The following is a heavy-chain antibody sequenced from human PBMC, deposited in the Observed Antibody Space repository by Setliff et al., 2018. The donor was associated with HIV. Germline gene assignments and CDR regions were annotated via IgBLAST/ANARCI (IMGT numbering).Heavy chain of an antibody. CDR1: GGSISSYY. CDR2: IYYSGST. D-gene: IGHD4-17*01. CDR3: AGDYAGSGRPFDY. V-gene: IGHV4-59*08. Sequence: SETLSLTCTVSGGSISSYYWSWIRQPPGKGLEWIGYIYYSGSTNYNPSLKSRVTISKDTSKNQLSLKLTSVTAADTAVYFCAGDYAGSGRPFDYWGQGTLVTVSS. J-gene: IGHJ4*02.